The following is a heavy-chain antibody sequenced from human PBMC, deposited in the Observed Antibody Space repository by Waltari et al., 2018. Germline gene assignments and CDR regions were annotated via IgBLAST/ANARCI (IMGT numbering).Heavy chain of an antibody. J-gene: IGHJ4*01. D-gene: IGHD3-22*01. Sequence: EMQVVESGGGVVQPGRSLRLYCVASGFIFGDYALHWVRQFPGKGLEWVSGITWNSARIARPYYVRSGFTRSRNSGKKSLYVEINTLRPEDTALYYCAKGLYKSSGMYYFSLWGPGSVVTVSS. CDR3: AKGLYKSSGMYYFSL. CDR2: ITWNSARI. CDR1: GFIFGDYA. V-gene: IGHV3-9*01.